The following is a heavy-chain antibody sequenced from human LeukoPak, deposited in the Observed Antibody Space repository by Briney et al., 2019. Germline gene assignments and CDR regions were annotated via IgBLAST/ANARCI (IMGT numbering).Heavy chain of an antibody. CDR3: WAMVRGLKNSDY. J-gene: IGHJ4*02. CDR2: INSDGSGA. D-gene: IGHD3-10*01. Sequence: GGSLRLSCAASGFTFSTYWMHWVRQAPGKGLVWVSRINSDGSGASYAGSVKGRFTISRDNAKNTLYLQMNSLRAEDTAVYYCWAMVRGLKNSDYWGQGTLVTVSS. V-gene: IGHV3-74*01. CDR1: GFTFSTYW.